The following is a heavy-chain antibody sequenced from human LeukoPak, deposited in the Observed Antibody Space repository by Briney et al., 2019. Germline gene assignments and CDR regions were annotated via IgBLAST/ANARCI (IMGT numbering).Heavy chain of an antibody. J-gene: IGHJ4*01. CDR2: IRIDGNT. V-gene: IGHV3-74*01. D-gene: IGHD3-22*01. CDR3: ARDDNYYDGSSYSSGFDH. Sequence: GSLRLSCVASGFSLSDFWMHWVRQVPGKELVWVALIRIDGNTNVADSVRGRSSISRDTAKNTLYLQMNSLRAEDSAIYYCARDDNYYDGSSYSSGFDHWGHGTLVTVSS. CDR1: GFSLSDFW.